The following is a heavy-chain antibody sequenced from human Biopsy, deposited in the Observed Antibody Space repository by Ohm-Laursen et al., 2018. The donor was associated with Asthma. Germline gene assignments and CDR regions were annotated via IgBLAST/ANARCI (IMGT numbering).Heavy chain of an antibody. CDR3: ASGPEWYGLDV. V-gene: IGHV4-34*01. CDR1: RGSLRVYA. J-gene: IGHJ6*02. Sequence: SQTLSLTCGVYRGSLRVYAWSWIRQPPGKGLEWIGESNQGGSPTFNPSLKSRVTISRDTSKNQLSLKLRSAPAADTAVYYCASGPEWYGLDVWGQGTTVTVSS. D-gene: IGHD3-3*01. CDR2: SNQGGSP.